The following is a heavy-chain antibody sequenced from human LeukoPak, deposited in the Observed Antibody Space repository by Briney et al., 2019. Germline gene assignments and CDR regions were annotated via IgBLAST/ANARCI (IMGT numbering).Heavy chain of an antibody. CDR1: GVSISSSNW. Sequence: PSETLSLTCAVSGVSISSSNWWSWVRQPPGQGLEWIGEIYHSGSTNYNPSLKSRVTISVDTSKNQFSLKLSSVTAADTAVYYCARDPYGDYGSAFDIWGQGTMVTVSS. CDR2: IYHSGST. J-gene: IGHJ3*02. D-gene: IGHD4-17*01. CDR3: ARDPYGDYGSAFDI. V-gene: IGHV4-4*02.